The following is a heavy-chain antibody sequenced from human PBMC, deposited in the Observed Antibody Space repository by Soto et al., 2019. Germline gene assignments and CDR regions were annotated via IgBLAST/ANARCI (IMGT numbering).Heavy chain of an antibody. V-gene: IGHV4-59*08. D-gene: IGHD3-3*02. CDR3: ARGLHLFGP. J-gene: IGHJ5*02. CDR1: GISITSSY. CDR2: ISDRGDI. Sequence: SETLSLTCTVSGISITSSYWNWFRQSPGKGLEWIGQISDRGDINYNPPLESRVAISTDTSKNQVSLTLTAVNAADTAVYFCARGLHLFGPWGQGTLVTVSS.